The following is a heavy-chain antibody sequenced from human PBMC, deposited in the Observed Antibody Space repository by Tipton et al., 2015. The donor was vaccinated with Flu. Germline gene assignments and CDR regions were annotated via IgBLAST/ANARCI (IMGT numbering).Heavy chain of an antibody. Sequence: TLSLTCAVYGGSFSGYYWSWIRQPPGKGLEWIGEINHSGSTNYNPSLKSRVTISVDTSKNQFSLKLSSVTAADTAVYYCAREPRGKPGRITMVRGRYYYMDVWGKGTTVTVSS. CDR2: INHSGST. J-gene: IGHJ6*03. CDR3: AREPRGKPGRITMVRGRYYYMDV. D-gene: IGHD3-10*01. CDR1: GGSFSGYY. V-gene: IGHV4-34*01.